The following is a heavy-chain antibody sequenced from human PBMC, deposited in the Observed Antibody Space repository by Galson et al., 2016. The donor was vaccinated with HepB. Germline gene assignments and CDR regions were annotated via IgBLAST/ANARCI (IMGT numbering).Heavy chain of an antibody. J-gene: IGHJ3*02. Sequence: SVKVSCKASGYTFTNYAIHWVRQAPGQRLEWMGWINAGNGNTKYSQRFQGRVTITRDTSASTAYMELNGLRSEDTAVYYCARVTVYSGSYYYAFEIWGQGTMVTVSS. V-gene: IGHV1-3*01. D-gene: IGHD1-26*01. CDR1: GYTFTNYA. CDR2: INAGNGNT. CDR3: ARVTVYSGSYYYAFEI.